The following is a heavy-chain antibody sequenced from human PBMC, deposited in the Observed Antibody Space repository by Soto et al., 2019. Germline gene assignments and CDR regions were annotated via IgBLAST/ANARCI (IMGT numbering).Heavy chain of an antibody. V-gene: IGHV4-39*01. CDR2: IYYSGST. CDR1: GGSISSSSYY. CDR3: ASVPVALYGMDV. Sequence: QLQLQESGPGLVKPSETLSLTCTVSGGSISSSSYYWGWIRQPPGKGLEWIGSIYYSGSTYYNPSLKSRVTISVDTSKNQFSLKLSSVTAADTAVYYCASVPVALYGMDVWGQGTTVTVSS. D-gene: IGHD2-2*01. J-gene: IGHJ6*02.